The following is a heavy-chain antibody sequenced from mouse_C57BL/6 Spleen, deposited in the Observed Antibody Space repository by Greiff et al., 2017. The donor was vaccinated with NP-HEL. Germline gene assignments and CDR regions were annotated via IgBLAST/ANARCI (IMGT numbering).Heavy chain of an antibody. CDR1: GYSITSGYY. Sequence: VQLQQSGPGLVKPSQSLSLTCSVTGYSITSGYYWNWIRQFPGNKLEWMGYISYDGSNNYNPSLKNRISITRDTSKNQFFLKLNSVTTEDTATYYCARGNYDYGFAYWGQGTLVTVSA. J-gene: IGHJ3*01. D-gene: IGHD2-4*01. V-gene: IGHV3-6*01. CDR2: ISYDGSN. CDR3: ARGNYDYGFAY.